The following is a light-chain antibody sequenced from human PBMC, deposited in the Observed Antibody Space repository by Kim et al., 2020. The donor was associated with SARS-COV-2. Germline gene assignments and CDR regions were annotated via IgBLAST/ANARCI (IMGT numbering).Light chain of an antibody. J-gene: IGLJ3*02. CDR3: SSYTSSKTWV. CDR1: NSDIGGYNY. V-gene: IGLV2-14*03. CDR2: DVT. Sequence: GQWVTISCTGSNSDIGGYNYVSWYQQHPGKAPKLIIYDVTKRPSGVSDRFSGSKSGNTASLIISGRQADDEADYYCSSYTSSKTWVFGGGTQLTVL.